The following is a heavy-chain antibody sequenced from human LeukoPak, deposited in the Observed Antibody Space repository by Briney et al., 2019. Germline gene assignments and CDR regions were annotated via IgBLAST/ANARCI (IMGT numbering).Heavy chain of an antibody. CDR1: GFTFSSYA. J-gene: IGHJ4*02. D-gene: IGHD2-21*01. Sequence: GGSLRLSCAASGFTFSSYAMSWVRQAPGKGLQWVSVISGSGDSTYYADSVRGRFTISRDSSKNTLFLQMNRLRPEDAAVYYCAKAPVTTCRGAYCYPFDYWGQGTLVTVSS. CDR3: AKAPVTTCRGAYCYPFDY. V-gene: IGHV3-23*01. CDR2: ISGSGDST.